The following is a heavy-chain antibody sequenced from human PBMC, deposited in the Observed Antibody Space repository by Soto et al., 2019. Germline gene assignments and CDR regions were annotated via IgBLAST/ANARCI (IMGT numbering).Heavy chain of an antibody. CDR2: IKQDGSEK. J-gene: IGHJ6*02. D-gene: IGHD5-12*01. CDR1: GFTFSSYW. Sequence: GGSLRLSCAASGFTFSSYWMSWVRQAPGKGLEWVANIKQDGSEKYYVDSVKGRFTISRDNAKNSLYLQMNSLRAEDTAVYYCARVARYSGYDFPRWSPYYYYYGMDVWGQGTTVTVSS. CDR3: ARVARYSGYDFPRWSPYYYYYGMDV. V-gene: IGHV3-7*01.